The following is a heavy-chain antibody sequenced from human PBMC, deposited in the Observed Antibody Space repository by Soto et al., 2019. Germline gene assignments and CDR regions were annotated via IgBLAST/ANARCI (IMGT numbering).Heavy chain of an antibody. CDR3: AHLPWKQLWPRAPVVY. D-gene: IGHD5-18*01. CDR1: GFSLSTSGVG. Sequence: SGPTLVNPTQTLTLTFRFSGFSLSTSGVGVGWIRQPPGKALEWLGIIYWDDDKRYSPSLKSRVTITKDTFKNQLVLTMTNMDPVDTATYYCAHLPWKQLWPRAPVVYWGQGTPVTVS. J-gene: IGHJ4*02. CDR2: IYWDDDK. V-gene: IGHV2-5*02.